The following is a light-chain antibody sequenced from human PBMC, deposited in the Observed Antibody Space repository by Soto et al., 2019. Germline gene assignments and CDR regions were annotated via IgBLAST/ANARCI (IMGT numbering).Light chain of an antibody. Sequence: QSALTQPASVSGSPGQSITISCTGTSSDVGGYNYVSWYQQHPGKAPRFVIYEGSKRPSGVSNRFSGSKSGNTASLTISGLQAEDEADYYCCSYAGSSTFVFGGGTKVTVL. V-gene: IGLV2-23*03. CDR2: EGS. J-gene: IGLJ2*01. CDR3: CSYAGSSTFV. CDR1: SSDVGGYNY.